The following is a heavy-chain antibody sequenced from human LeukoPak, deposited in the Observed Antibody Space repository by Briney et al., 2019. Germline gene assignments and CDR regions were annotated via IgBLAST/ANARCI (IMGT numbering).Heavy chain of an antibody. V-gene: IGHV3-30*02. CDR3: AKEWGENYAFDI. CDR1: GFTFSSYG. D-gene: IGHD3-16*01. J-gene: IGHJ3*02. CDR2: IRYDGSNK. Sequence: GGSLRLSCAASGFTFSSYGMHWVRQAPGKGLEWVAFIRYDGSNKYYADSVKGRFTISRDNSKNSLYLQMNSLRAEDMALYYCAKEWGENYAFDIWGQGTMVTVSS.